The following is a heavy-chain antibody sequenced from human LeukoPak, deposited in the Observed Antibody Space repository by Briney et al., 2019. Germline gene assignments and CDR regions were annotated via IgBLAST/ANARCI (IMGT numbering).Heavy chain of an antibody. CDR3: ARGVDVWGNYRQYYFDY. Sequence: GGSLRLFCAASGFTFSKNAMSWVRQAPGKGLEWVSSITSSGSATCYADSVKGRFTISRDNSKNTLYLQMNGLRAEDTAVYYCARGVDVWGNYRQYYFDYWGQETLVTVSS. D-gene: IGHD3-16*02. V-gene: IGHV3-23*01. J-gene: IGHJ4*02. CDR2: ITSSGSAT. CDR1: GFTFSKNA.